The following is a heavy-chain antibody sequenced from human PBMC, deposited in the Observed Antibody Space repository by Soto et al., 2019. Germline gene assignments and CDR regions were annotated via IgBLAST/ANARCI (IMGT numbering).Heavy chain of an antibody. CDR3: ARDKRTGSGWYYYYGMDV. CDR1: GYTFTSYA. D-gene: IGHD6-19*01. Sequence: ASVKVSCKAPGYTFTSYAMHWVRQAPGQRLEWMGWINAGNGNTKYSQKFQGRVTITRDTSASTAYMELSSLRSEDTAVYYCARDKRTGSGWYYYYGMDVWGQGTTVTVSS. J-gene: IGHJ6*02. CDR2: INAGNGNT. V-gene: IGHV1-3*01.